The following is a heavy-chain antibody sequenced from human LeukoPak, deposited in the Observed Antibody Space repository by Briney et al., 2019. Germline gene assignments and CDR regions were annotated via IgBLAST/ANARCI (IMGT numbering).Heavy chain of an antibody. CDR3: AREPSVTSFDY. D-gene: IGHD4-17*01. CDR1: GGSFSGYY. CDR2: INHSGST. Sequence: KPSETLSLTCAVYGGSFSGYYWSWIRQPPGKGLEWIGEINHSGSTNYNPSLKSRVTISVDTSKNQFSLKLSSVTAADTAVYYCAREPSVTSFDYWGQGTLVTVSS. V-gene: IGHV4-34*01. J-gene: IGHJ4*02.